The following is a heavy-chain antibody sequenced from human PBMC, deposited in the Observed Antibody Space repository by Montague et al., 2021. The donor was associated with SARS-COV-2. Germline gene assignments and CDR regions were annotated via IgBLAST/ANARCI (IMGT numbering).Heavy chain of an antibody. CDR3: AGLDRNWFDS. V-gene: IGHV4-61*09. J-gene: IGHJ5*01. D-gene: IGHD1-14*01. Sequence: TLSLTCSVSGDSMSSGSYFWTWIRQPAGKGLEWIGHIQTSGTSNYNPSLRSRITMSIDTSRNQFSLTMRTVTAADTAVYYCAGLDRNWFDSWGQGTLVTVSS. CDR1: GDSMSSGSYF. CDR2: IQTSGTS.